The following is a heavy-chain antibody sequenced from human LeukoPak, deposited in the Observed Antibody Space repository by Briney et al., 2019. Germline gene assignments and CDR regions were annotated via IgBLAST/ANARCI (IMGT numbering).Heavy chain of an antibody. CDR3: ARVTNRVGAEEDY. D-gene: IGHD1-26*01. CDR2: INPNSGGT. CDR1: GYTFTGYY. Sequence: GASVRVSCKASGYTFTGYYMHWMRQAPGQGLEWMGWINPNSGGTNYAQKFQGRVTMTRDTSISTAYMELSRLRSDDTAVYYCARVTNRVGAEEDYWGQGTLVTVSS. J-gene: IGHJ4*02. V-gene: IGHV1-2*02.